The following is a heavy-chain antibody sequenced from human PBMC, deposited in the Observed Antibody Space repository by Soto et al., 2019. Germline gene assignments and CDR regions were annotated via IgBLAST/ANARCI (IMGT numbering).Heavy chain of an antibody. J-gene: IGHJ4*02. CDR2: INPTGGNT. D-gene: IGHD1-26*01. CDR3: AREGRGEGSASED. V-gene: IGHV1-46*01. CDR1: GHSFTSHL. Sequence: QVQVEQSGAEVKKPGASVKISCKASGHSFTSHLIHWVRQAPGQGLEWMGVINPTGGNTNYAQKFQGRVTMTRDTSTSTVYMELSNLRSEDTAVYYCAREGRGEGSASEDWGQGTLVTVSS.